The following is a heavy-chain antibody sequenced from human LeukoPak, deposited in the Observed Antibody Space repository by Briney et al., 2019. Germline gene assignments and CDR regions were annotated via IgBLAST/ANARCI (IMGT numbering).Heavy chain of an antibody. CDR2: ISYDGSNK. CDR1: GFTFSSYG. J-gene: IGHJ6*02. V-gene: IGHV3-30*18. CDR3: AKSFYGGGTYGMDV. D-gene: IGHD4-23*01. Sequence: GGPLRLSCAASGFTFSSYGMHWVRQAPGKGLEWVAVISYDGSNKYYADSVKGRFTISRDNSKNTLYLQMNSLRAEDTAVYYCAKSFYGGGTYGMDVWGQGTTVTVSS.